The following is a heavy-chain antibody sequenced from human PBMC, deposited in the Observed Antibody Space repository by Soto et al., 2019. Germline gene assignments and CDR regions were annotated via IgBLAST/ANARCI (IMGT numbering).Heavy chain of an antibody. J-gene: IGHJ4*02. Sequence: GFLRICGVASGFSPTTTPLSWVRQPPGKGLEWVTTISGTASRTYYVDSVKGRFFISRDNSKNTVTLQMNNLTLDDTAVYYCATSFRYFDNWGQGTRVTVCS. V-gene: IGHV3-23*01. CDR2: ISGTASRT. CDR1: GFSPTTTP. CDR3: ATSFRYFDN. D-gene: IGHD3-9*01.